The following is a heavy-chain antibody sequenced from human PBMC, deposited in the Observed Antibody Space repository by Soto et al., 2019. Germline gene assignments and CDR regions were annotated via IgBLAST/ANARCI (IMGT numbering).Heavy chain of an antibody. D-gene: IGHD2-15*01. Sequence: EVQLVESGGGLVKPGGSLRLSCAASGFTFSSYSMNWVRQAPGKGLEWVSSISSSSSYIYYADSVKGRFTISRDNAKNSLYLQMNSLRAEDTAVYYCARSSADRIFYYYGMDVWGQGTTVTVSS. J-gene: IGHJ6*02. CDR1: GFTFSSYS. CDR3: ARSSADRIFYYYGMDV. V-gene: IGHV3-21*01. CDR2: ISSSSSYI.